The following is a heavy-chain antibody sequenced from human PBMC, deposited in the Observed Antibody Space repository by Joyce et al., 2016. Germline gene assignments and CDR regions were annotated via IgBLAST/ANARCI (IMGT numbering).Heavy chain of an antibody. Sequence: QVQLVQSGAEVRKPGASMKVSCKASGYSFTSYAIYWVRQAPGQRFEWMGRINVGKGNTKYSEKFQGRVTITRDTSASTAYMELSSLTSEDTGLYYCARGNSANHEKLNYYAMDVWGQGTTVIVSS. V-gene: IGHV1-3*01. CDR2: INVGKGNT. CDR1: GYSFTSYA. CDR3: ARGNSANHEKLNYYAMDV. J-gene: IGHJ6*02. D-gene: IGHD1-14*01.